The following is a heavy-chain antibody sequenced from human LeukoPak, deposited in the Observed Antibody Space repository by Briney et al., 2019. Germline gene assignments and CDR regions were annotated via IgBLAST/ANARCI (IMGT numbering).Heavy chain of an antibody. J-gene: IGHJ3*02. CDR2: TYYRSTWYS. D-gene: IGHD5-12*01. CDR3: ARGGLISLANTPLVAFDI. V-gene: IGHV6-1*01. Sequence: SQTLSLTCAISGDSVSRNTAGWSSIRQSPSRGLEWLGRTYYRSTWYSHFAPSVRTRITINTDTSKNHFSLQVNSATPEDTAMDYCARGGLISLANTPLVAFDIWGQGTMVSVSS. CDR1: GDSVSRNTAG.